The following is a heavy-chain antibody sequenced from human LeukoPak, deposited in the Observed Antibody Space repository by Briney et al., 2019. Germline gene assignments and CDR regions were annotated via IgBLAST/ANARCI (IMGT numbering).Heavy chain of an antibody. CDR2: INPSDGAT. CDR3: AREQRGGRSGKLVGLFAMYYTYYYMDV. J-gene: IGHJ6*03. CDR1: GYTFTKYY. V-gene: IGHV1-46*01. Sequence: ASVKVSCKASGYTFTKYYIHWVRQAPGQGLEWMGMINPSDGATTYAQRFQGRVTMTRDMSTTTVYMDLRSLRSEDTAGYFCAREQRGGRSGKLVGLFAMYYTYYYMDVWGRGTTVTVSS. D-gene: IGHD1-26*01.